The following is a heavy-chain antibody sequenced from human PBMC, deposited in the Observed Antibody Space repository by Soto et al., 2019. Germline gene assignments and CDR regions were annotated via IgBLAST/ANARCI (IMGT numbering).Heavy chain of an antibody. Sequence: QIKLIESGPTLVKPTQTLTLTCTFSGFSLSTSGAAVGWVRQPPGRALEWLALLYWDGDKRYNASLGNRLTITKDTSMNQVVLTLTNVDPADTATYYCAHRATMTIFGLIIDTGIWFDPWGQGTRVIVSS. J-gene: IGHJ5*02. V-gene: IGHV2-5*02. CDR1: GFSLSTSGAA. D-gene: IGHD3-3*01. CDR2: LYWDGDK. CDR3: AHRATMTIFGLIIDTGIWFDP.